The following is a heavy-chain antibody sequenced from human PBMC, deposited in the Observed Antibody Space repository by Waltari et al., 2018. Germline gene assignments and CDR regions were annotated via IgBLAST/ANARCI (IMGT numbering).Heavy chain of an antibody. CDR1: GFPSSRYW. Sequence: VQLAESGGGLVQPGGSLRLPCSSSGFPSSRYWIQWLRQAPGKGLVWVSLIGGDGSSTTYADSVKGRFTISRDNATNTLYLQMDSLRVEDTAVYYCAGGSGWLTDSWGQGTLVTVSS. D-gene: IGHD6-19*01. CDR3: AGGSGWLTDS. J-gene: IGHJ4*02. V-gene: IGHV3-74*01. CDR2: IGGDGSST.